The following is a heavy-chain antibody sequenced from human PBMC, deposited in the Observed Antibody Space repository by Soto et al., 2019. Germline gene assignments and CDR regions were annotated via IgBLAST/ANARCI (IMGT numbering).Heavy chain of an antibody. CDR2: IYYSGST. CDR3: ARAESLLGGYCGGDCYSVYFDY. J-gene: IGHJ4*02. V-gene: IGHV4-31*03. Sequence: QVQLQESGPGLVKPSQTLSLTCTVSGGSISSGGYYWSWIRQHPGKGMEWIGYIYYSGSTYYNPSLKRRVTTSVDTSKNHFSLKLSSVTAADTAVYYCARAESLLGGYCGGDCYSVYFDYWGQGTLVTVSS. CDR1: GGSISSGGYY. D-gene: IGHD2-21*02.